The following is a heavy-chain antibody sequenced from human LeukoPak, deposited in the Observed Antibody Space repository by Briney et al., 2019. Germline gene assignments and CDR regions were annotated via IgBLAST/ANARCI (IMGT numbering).Heavy chain of an antibody. D-gene: IGHD1-26*01. J-gene: IGHJ4*02. CDR3: ARARGRWHLLPLDF. Sequence: GGSLRLSCAASGFTFNRSWMNWVRQAPGKGLEWLAVISHDGGTKHYADSVKGRFTISRDNSNNSLSLQMNSLSAEDTAVYYCARARGRWHLLPLDFWGQGTLVTVSS. V-gene: IGHV3-30*03. CDR2: ISHDGGTK. CDR1: GFTFNRSW.